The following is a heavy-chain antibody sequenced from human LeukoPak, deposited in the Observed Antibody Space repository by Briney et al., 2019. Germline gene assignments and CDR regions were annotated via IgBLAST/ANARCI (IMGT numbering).Heavy chain of an antibody. CDR1: GYSFTSYW. J-gene: IGHJ5*02. D-gene: IGHD3-10*01. CDR3: ARQPRVRGLKKGHNWFDP. CDR2: IYPGDSDT. V-gene: IGHV5-51*01. Sequence: HGESLKISCKGSGYSFTSYWIGWVRQMPGKGLEWMGIIYPGDSDTRYSPSFQGQVTISADKSISTAYLQWSSLKASDTAMYYCARQPRVRGLKKGHNWFDPWGQGTLVTVSS.